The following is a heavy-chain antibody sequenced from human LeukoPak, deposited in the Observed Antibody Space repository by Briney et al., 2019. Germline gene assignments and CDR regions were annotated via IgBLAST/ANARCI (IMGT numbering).Heavy chain of an antibody. CDR3: AGVRANDYGDYGGEFDP. CDR1: GGSISSSNW. D-gene: IGHD4-17*01. Sequence: SGTLSLTCAVSGGSISSSNWWSWVRQPPGKGLEWIGEIYHSGSTNYNPSLKSRVTISVDKSKNQFSLNLSSVTAADTALYYCAGVRANDYGDYGGEFDPWGQGTLVTVSS. J-gene: IGHJ5*02. V-gene: IGHV4-4*02. CDR2: IYHSGST.